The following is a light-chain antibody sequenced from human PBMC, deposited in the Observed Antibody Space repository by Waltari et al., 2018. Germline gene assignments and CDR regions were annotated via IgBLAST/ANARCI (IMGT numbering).Light chain of an antibody. CDR1: QSISRL. CDR2: KAS. Sequence: DIQMTQTPSTLSASVGERVPIPCRASQSISRLLAWYQQKPGKAPNLLLYKASTLESGVPARFSGSGSGTEFTLTISSLQPDDFAAYYCQQYNSYPWTFGQGTKVEIK. CDR3: QQYNSYPWT. V-gene: IGKV1-5*03. J-gene: IGKJ1*01.